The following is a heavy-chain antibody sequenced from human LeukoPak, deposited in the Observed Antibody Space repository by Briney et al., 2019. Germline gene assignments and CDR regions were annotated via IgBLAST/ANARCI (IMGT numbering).Heavy chain of an antibody. CDR1: GSTFSSYS. V-gene: IGHV3-21*01. Sequence: GGSLRLSCAASGSTFSSYSMNWVRQAPGKGLEGGSSISSSSEIYYADSVKGRFTISRDNAKTSLYLQMNSLRAEDTAVYYCARATYDSSGYHHDYWGQGTLVTVSS. J-gene: IGHJ4*02. CDR2: ISSSSEI. CDR3: ARATYDSSGYHHDY. D-gene: IGHD3-22*01.